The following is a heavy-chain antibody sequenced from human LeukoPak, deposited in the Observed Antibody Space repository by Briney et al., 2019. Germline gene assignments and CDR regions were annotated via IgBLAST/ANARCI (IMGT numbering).Heavy chain of an antibody. V-gene: IGHV1-18*01. D-gene: IGHD4-17*01. CDR3: ARDTMTTGSDFDY. J-gene: IGHJ4*02. Sequence: ASVKVSCKVSGYIFTSYGITWVRQAPGQGLEWMGWISPYKGNTNYAQKLQGRVTMTTDTSTSTAYMELRSLRSDDTAVYYCARDTMTTGSDFDYWGQGTLVTVSS. CDR1: GYIFTSYG. CDR2: ISPYKGNT.